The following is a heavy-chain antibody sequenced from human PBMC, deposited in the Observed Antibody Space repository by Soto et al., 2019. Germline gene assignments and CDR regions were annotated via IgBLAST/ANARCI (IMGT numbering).Heavy chain of an antibody. CDR2: INHSGST. CDR1: GGSISSSSFH. Sequence: PSETLSLTCTVSGGSISSSSFHWGWIRQPPGKGLEWIGSINHSGSTNYNPSLKSRVTISVDTSKNQFSLKLSSVTAADTAVYYCARAYYYGSGTQNNWFDPWGQGTLVTVSS. J-gene: IGHJ5*02. V-gene: IGHV4-39*07. CDR3: ARAYYYGSGTQNNWFDP. D-gene: IGHD3-10*01.